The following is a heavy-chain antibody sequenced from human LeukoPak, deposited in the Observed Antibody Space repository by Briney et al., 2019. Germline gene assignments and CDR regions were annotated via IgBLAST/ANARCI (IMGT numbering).Heavy chain of an antibody. CDR1: RFTFSTYG. Sequence: GGSLRLSCAASRFTFSTYGMHWVRQAPGKGLEWVSAISGSGGSTYYADSVKGRFTISRDNSKNTLYLQMNSLRAEDTAVYYCAKDLIVGCSSTSCYAVYYYYGMDVWGQGTTVTVSS. V-gene: IGHV3-23*01. CDR2: ISGSGGST. CDR3: AKDLIVGCSSTSCYAVYYYYGMDV. D-gene: IGHD2-2*01. J-gene: IGHJ6*02.